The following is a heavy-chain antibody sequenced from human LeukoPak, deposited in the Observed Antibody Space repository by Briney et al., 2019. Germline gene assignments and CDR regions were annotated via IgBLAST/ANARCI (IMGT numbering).Heavy chain of an antibody. J-gene: IGHJ4*02. D-gene: IGHD4-17*01. CDR3: ARERRYGAPLDY. CDR1: GYTFTSYG. V-gene: IGHV1-18*01. Sequence: ASVKVSCKASGYTFTSYGISWVRQAPRQGLEWTGWISAYNGNTNYAQKLQGRVTMTTDTSTSTAYMELRSLRSDDTAVYYCARERRYGAPLDYWGQGTLVTVSS. CDR2: ISAYNGNT.